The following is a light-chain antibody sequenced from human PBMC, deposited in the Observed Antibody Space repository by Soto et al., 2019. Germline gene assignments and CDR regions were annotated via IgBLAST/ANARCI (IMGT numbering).Light chain of an antibody. J-gene: IGKJ3*01. CDR1: QSIRIA. CDR2: GTS. Sequence: DIQMTQSPPSLSASVGDTVTITCRASQSIRIALNWYQQKPGTAPNLLIYGTSYVRSGVPSRFSGSASGTSFTLPSSGMQPDYFATYYCQQSFTKPYTFGPGTSVD. V-gene: IGKV1-39*01. CDR3: QQSFTKPYT.